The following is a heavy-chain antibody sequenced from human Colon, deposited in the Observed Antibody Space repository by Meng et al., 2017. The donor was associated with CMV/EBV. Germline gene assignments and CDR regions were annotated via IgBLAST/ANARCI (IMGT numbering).Heavy chain of an antibody. Sequence: ASVKVSCKASGYTFTSYGISWVRQAPGQGLEWMGWISAYNGDTNYAQKLQGRVTMTTDTSTSTAYMELRSLRSDDTAVYYCARNRADGDYNSPWGQGTLVTVPQ. V-gene: IGHV1-18*01. CDR3: ARNRADGDYNSP. CDR2: ISAYNGDT. D-gene: IGHD4-17*01. CDR1: GYTFTSYG. J-gene: IGHJ5*01.